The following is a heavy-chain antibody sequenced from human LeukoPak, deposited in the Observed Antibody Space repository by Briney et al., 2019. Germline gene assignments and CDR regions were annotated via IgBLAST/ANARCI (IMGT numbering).Heavy chain of an antibody. CDR3: ARRKIEDSGSFHDAFDI. D-gene: IGHD1-26*01. J-gene: IGHJ3*02. Sequence: PSETLSLTCTVSGGSISSYYWSWIRQPPGKGLEWVGYIYYSGSTNYNPSLKSRVTISVDTSKNQFSLKLSSVTAADTAVYYCARRKIEDSGSFHDAFDIWGQGTMVTVSS. CDR2: IYYSGST. CDR1: GGSISSYY. V-gene: IGHV4-59*08.